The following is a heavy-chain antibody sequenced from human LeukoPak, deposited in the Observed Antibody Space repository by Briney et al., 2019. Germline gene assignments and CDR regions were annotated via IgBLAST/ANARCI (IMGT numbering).Heavy chain of an antibody. CDR3: ARDTGTGTTGD. Sequence: ASVKVSCKASGYTFTGYYMHWVRQAPGQGLEWMGWINPNSGGTNYAQKFQGRVTMTRDTSTSTAYMELSRLRSDDAAVYYCARDTGTGTTGDWGQGTLVTVSS. V-gene: IGHV1-2*02. CDR1: GYTFTGYY. CDR2: INPNSGGT. J-gene: IGHJ4*02. D-gene: IGHD1-1*01.